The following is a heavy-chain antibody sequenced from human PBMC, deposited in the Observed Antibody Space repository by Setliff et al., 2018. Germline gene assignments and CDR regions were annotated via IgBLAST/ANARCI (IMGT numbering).Heavy chain of an antibody. D-gene: IGHD2-2*01. CDR1: GGTFRSYG. CDR3: ARGPPDFVVVPAAAKFDY. J-gene: IGHJ4*02. V-gene: IGHV1-2*02. Sequence: ASVKVSCKASGGTFRSYGISWVRQAPGQGLEWMGGTIPNSGGTNYAQKFQGRVTMTRDTSISTAYMELRSLRSDDTAVYYCARGPPDFVVVPAAAKFDYWGPGTLVTVSS. CDR2: TIPNSGGT.